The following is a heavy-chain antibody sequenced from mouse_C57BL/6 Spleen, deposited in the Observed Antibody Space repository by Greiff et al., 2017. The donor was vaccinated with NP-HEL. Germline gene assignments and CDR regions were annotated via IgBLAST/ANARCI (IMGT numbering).Heavy chain of an antibody. CDR1: GYAFSSSW. CDR3: ARRGVYDYDYFDY. J-gene: IGHJ2*01. D-gene: IGHD2-4*01. V-gene: IGHV1-82*01. Sequence: QVQLQQSGPELVKPGASVKISCKASGYAFSSSWMNWVKQRPGKGLEWIGRIYPGDGDTNYNGKFKGKATLTADKSSSTAYMQLSSLTSEDSAVYVCARRGVYDYDYFDYWGQGTTLTVSS. CDR2: IYPGDGDT.